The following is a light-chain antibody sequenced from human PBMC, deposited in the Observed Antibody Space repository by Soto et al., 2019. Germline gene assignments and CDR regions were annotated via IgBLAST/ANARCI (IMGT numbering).Light chain of an antibody. CDR2: DVS. CDR1: SSDVGGYNY. Sequence: SVLTQPRSVSGSPGQSVTISCTGTSSDVGGYNYVSWYQQHPGKAPKLMIYDVSKRPSGVPDRFSGSKSGNTASLTISGLQAEDEADYYCCSYAGSYTEVFGTGTRSPS. CDR3: CSYAGSYTEV. V-gene: IGLV2-11*01. J-gene: IGLJ1*01.